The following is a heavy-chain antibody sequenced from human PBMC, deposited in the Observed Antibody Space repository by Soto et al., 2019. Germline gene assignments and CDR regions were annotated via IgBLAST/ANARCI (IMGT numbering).Heavy chain of an antibody. V-gene: IGHV3-11*05. CDR1: GFTFSDYY. Sequence: QVQLVESGGGLVKPGGSLRLSCVASGFTFSDYYMTWIRQAPGKGLEWNSYISTSGSYIHYADSGKGRFTRSRGNADYSLFLKMNSLCVEYTAVYYGGRVSRREGRVAFDSWGQGTMVTVSS. CDR2: ISTSGSYI. J-gene: IGHJ3*02. CDR3: GRVSRREGRVAFDS. D-gene: IGHD3-3*02.